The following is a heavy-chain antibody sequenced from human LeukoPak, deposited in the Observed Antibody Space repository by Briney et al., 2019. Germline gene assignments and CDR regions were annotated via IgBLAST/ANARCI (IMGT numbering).Heavy chain of an antibody. V-gene: IGHV3-21*01. Sequence: PGGSLRLSCADSGFTFRSYGMNWLRQAPGKGLEWVSSISSSSSYIYYADSVKGRFTISRDDAKNSLYLQMNSLRAEDTAVYYCARMGARSKAQLPENWFHPWGQGTLVTVSS. D-gene: IGHD3-16*01. CDR2: ISSSSSYI. CDR1: GFTFRSYG. CDR3: ARMGARSKAQLPENWFHP. J-gene: IGHJ5*02.